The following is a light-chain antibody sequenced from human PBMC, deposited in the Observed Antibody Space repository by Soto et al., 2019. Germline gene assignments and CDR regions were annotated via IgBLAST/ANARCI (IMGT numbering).Light chain of an antibody. CDR2: GAS. CDR1: QSVSSSY. CDR3: QQYGSSPWT. V-gene: IGKV3-20*01. J-gene: IGKJ1*01. Sequence: ENGLSESPCTLSLSPGERATLSCRASQSVSSSYLAWYQQKPGQAPRLHIYGASSRATGIPDRFSGSGSGTDFTLTISRLEPEDFAVYYCQQYGSSPWTFGQGTKVDIK.